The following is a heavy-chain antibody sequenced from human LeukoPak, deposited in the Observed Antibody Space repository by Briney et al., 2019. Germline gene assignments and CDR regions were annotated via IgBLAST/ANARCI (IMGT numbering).Heavy chain of an antibody. D-gene: IGHD3-3*01. V-gene: IGHV4-34*01. J-gene: IGHJ6*03. CDR3: ARGITIFGVVTYYYYYYMDV. Sequence: SETLSLTCAVYGGSFSGYYWSWIRQPPGKGLEWIGEINHSGSTNYNPSLKSRVTISVDTSKNQFSLKLSSVTAADTAVYYCARGITIFGVVTYYYYYYMDVWGKGTRSPSP. CDR2: INHSGST. CDR1: GGSFSGYY.